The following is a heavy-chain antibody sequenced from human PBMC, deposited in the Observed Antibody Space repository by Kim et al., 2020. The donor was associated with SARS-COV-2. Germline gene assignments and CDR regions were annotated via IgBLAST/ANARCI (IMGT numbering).Heavy chain of an antibody. CDR1: GFSLSTSGMC. J-gene: IGHJ4*02. Sequence: SGPTLVNPTQTLTLTCIFSGFSLSTSGMCVSWIRQPPGKALEWLARIDWDDDKYYSTSLKTRLTISKDTFKNQVVLTMTNMDPVDTATYYCARMRRVVAGNLYFDYWGQGTLVTVSS. V-gene: IGHV2-70*11. CDR3: ARMRRVVAGNLYFDY. D-gene: IGHD6-19*01. CDR2: IDWDDDK.